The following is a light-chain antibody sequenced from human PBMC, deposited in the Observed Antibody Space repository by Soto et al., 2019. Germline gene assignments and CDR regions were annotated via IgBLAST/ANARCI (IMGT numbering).Light chain of an antibody. J-gene: IGLJ1*01. Sequence: QSALTRPASVSGSPGHSITISCTGTSSDVGGYNYVPWYQQHPGKAPKLMIYDVSNRPSGVSNRFSGSKSGNTASLTISGLQAEDEADYYCSSYTSSSTLYVFGTGTKVTVL. CDR1: SSDVGGYNY. CDR3: SSYTSSSTLYV. V-gene: IGLV2-14*01. CDR2: DVS.